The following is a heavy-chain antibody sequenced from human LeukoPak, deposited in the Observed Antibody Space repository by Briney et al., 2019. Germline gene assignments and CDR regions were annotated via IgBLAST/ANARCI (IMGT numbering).Heavy chain of an antibody. J-gene: IGHJ4*02. CDR2: IRSKAYGGTT. Sequence: GGSLRLSCTASGFIFGDYAMSWVRQAPGKGLEWVGFIRSKAYGGTTEYAASVKRRITISRDDSKSIAYLQMNSLKTEDTAVYYCTIVGATNYWGQGTLVTVSS. D-gene: IGHD1-26*01. V-gene: IGHV3-49*04. CDR3: TIVGATNY. CDR1: GFIFGDYA.